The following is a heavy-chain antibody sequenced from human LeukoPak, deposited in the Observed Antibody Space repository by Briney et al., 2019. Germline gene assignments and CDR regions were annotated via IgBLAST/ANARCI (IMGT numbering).Heavy chain of an antibody. CDR2: IFSSGST. CDR3: GRHLRGTSGSYYTDY. CDR1: GDSVSGYY. V-gene: IGHV4-59*08. J-gene: IGHJ4*02. Sequence: SETLSLTCTVSGDSVSGYYWNWIRQPPGKGLEWIGYIFSSGSTDYNPSLKSRVTISVDTSRNLFSLSLTSVTAADTAVYYCGRHLRGTSGSYYTDYWGQGTLVTVSS. D-gene: IGHD3-10*01.